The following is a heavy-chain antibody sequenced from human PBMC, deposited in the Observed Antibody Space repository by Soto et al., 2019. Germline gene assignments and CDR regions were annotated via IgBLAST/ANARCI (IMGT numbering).Heavy chain of an antibody. Sequence: QVQMVESGGGVVQPGRSLRLSCAASGFTFSNYGMHWVRQAPGKGLEWVAVIYYDGNNKYYVDSVKGRFTISRDNSKNTLYLQMNSLGAEDTAVYYCARGRCSGGSCDSGAEYYEFWGQGTLVTVSS. V-gene: IGHV3-33*01. CDR1: GFTFSNYG. D-gene: IGHD2-15*01. J-gene: IGHJ1*01. CDR2: IYYDGNNK. CDR3: ARGRCSGGSCDSGAEYYEF.